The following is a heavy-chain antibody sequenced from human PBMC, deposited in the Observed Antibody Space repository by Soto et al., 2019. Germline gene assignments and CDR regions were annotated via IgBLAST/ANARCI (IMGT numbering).Heavy chain of an antibody. J-gene: IGHJ4*02. V-gene: IGHV3-33*01. D-gene: IGHD3-22*01. CDR2: IWYDGSNK. Sequence: PGGSLRLSCAASGFTFSFYGMHWVRQAPGKGLEWVAAIWYDGSNKYYTDSVKGRFTISRDNSKNTLYLQMNSLRADDTAVYYCARITYYDSSGYFWDQGTLVTVSS. CDR3: ARITYYDSSGYF. CDR1: GFTFSFYG.